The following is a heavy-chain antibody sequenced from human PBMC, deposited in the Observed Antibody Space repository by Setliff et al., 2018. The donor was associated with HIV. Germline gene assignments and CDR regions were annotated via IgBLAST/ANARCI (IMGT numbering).Heavy chain of an antibody. CDR1: GGSFSDSH. D-gene: IGHD2-15*01. J-gene: IGHJ4*02. CDR2: VTHAGST. V-gene: IGHV4-34*01. Sequence: SETLSLTCAVYGGSFSDSHWNWVRQPPGRGLEWIGEVTHAGSTNYNPSVRSRVTMSVDTSKNQFSLNLNSVTAADTAVYYCAREKGAATFMGFDYWGLGTLVTVSS. CDR3: AREKGAATFMGFDY.